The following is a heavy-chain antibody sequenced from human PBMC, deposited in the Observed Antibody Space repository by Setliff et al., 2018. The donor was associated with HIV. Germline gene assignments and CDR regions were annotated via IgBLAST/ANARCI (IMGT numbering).Heavy chain of an antibody. Sequence: GGSLRLSCTASGFTFGDYPVNWFRQAPGKGLEWVGFIRSKAYGGTTEYAASVKGRFTISRDNSKNTLFLQLNTLRPEDTAVYYCASARIPTGGTSTSLDYWGQGALVTVSS. V-gene: IGHV3-49*03. D-gene: IGHD1-1*01. J-gene: IGHJ4*02. CDR1: GFTFGDYP. CDR3: ASARIPTGGTSTSLDY. CDR2: IRSKAYGGTT.